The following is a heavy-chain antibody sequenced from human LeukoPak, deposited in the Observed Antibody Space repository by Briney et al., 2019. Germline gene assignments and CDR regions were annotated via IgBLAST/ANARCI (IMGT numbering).Heavy chain of an antibody. CDR1: GGSISIYY. V-gene: IGHV4-4*07. CDR3: ARDNGGWYFDY. Sequence: SETLSLTCTFSGGSISIYYWSWIRQPAGKGLEWIGRFYSSGTTNYNPSLKSRVTMSVDTSKSQFSLKLTSVTAADTAVYYCARDNGGWYFDYWGQGTLVTVSS. J-gene: IGHJ4*02. D-gene: IGHD2-8*01. CDR2: FYSSGTT.